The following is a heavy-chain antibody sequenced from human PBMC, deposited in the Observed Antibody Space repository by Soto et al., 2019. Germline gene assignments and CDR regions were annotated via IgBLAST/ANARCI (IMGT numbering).Heavy chain of an antibody. D-gene: IGHD3-3*01. CDR2: ISYSGGT. CDR1: GGSISSGDYY. CDR3: ARGVRTIFGRYFDY. Sequence: QVQLQESGPGLVKPSQTLSLTCIVSGGSISSGDYYWSWIRQPPGNGLDGIAYISYSGGTYYNPSLMCRVTISVDASRNPFSLRLSSVTAAHAAVYFCARGVRTIFGRYFDYWGQGTLVTVSS. V-gene: IGHV4-30-4*01. J-gene: IGHJ4*02.